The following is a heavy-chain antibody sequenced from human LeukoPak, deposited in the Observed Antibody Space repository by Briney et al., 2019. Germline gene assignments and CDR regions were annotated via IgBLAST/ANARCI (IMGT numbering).Heavy chain of an antibody. D-gene: IGHD3-22*01. V-gene: IGHV4-39*01. CDR1: GGSISSSSYY. J-gene: IGHJ4*02. CDR2: IYYSGST. Sequence: SETLSLTRTVSGGSISSSSYYWGWIRQPPGKGLEWIGSIYYSGSTYYNPSLKSRVTISVDTSKNQFSLKLSSVTAADTAVYYCARPMYYYDSSGYFDYWGQGTLVTVSS. CDR3: ARPMYYYDSSGYFDY.